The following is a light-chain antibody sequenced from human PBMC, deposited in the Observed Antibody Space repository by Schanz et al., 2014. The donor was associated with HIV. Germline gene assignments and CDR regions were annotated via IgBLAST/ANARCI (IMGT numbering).Light chain of an antibody. Sequence: QSALTQPAFVSGSPGQSITISCTGSSSDVGGYNYISWYQQHPGKAPKLMIYDVSNRPSGVSNRFSGSKSGTTASLTIAGLQAEDEADYYCASYTNSATFVFGTGTKLTVL. J-gene: IGLJ1*01. CDR3: ASYTNSATFV. CDR2: DVS. CDR1: SSDVGGYNY. V-gene: IGLV2-14*03.